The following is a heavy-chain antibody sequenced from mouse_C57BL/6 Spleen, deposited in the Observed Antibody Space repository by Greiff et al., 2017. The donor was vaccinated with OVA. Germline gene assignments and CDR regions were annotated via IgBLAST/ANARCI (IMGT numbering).Heavy chain of an antibody. CDR2: IYPGGGYT. Sequence: QVQLQQSGAELVRPGTSVKMSCKASGYTFTNYWIGWAKQRPGHGLEWIGDIYPGGGYTNYNEKFKGKATLTADKSSSTAYMQFSSLTSEDSAIYYCARSGHYGTPYAMDYWGQGTSVTVSS. V-gene: IGHV1-63*01. D-gene: IGHD1-1*01. CDR1: GYTFTNYW. CDR3: ARSGHYGTPYAMDY. J-gene: IGHJ4*01.